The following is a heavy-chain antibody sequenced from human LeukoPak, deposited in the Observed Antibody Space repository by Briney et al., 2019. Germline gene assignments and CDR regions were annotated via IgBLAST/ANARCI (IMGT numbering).Heavy chain of an antibody. J-gene: IGHJ4*02. Sequence: SETLSLTCTVSGGSISSYYWSWIRQPAGKGLEWIGRIYTSGSTNYNPSLKSRVTISVDTSKNQLSLKLDSVTAADTAVYYCARAQGYYPFRFESWGQGTLVTVSS. CDR1: GGSISSYY. CDR2: IYTSGST. CDR3: ARAQGYYPFRFES. D-gene: IGHD3-3*01. V-gene: IGHV4-4*07.